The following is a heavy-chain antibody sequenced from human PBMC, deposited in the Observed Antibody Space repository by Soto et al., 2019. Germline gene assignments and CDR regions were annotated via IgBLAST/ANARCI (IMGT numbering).Heavy chain of an antibody. J-gene: IGHJ4*02. CDR3: ARDRGWNPFDY. V-gene: IGHV1-69*05. Sequence: SVKVSCKASGGTFSSYAISWVRQAPGQGLEWMGGIIPIFGTANYAQKLQGRVTMTTDTSTSTAYMELRSLRSDDTAVYYCARDRGWNPFDYWGQGTLVTVSS. CDR1: GGTFSSYA. D-gene: IGHD1-1*01. CDR2: IIPIFGTA.